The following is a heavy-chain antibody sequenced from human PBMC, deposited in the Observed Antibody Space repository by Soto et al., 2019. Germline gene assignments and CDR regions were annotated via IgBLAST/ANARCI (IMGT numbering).Heavy chain of an antibody. Sequence: LRLSCAASGFIFRNYGMHWVRRAPGKGLDWVALISYDGSNKYYADSVKGRFTISRDNSKNTLYLQMNSLRPEDTAVYYCAGFSDAFDFWGQGTMVTVSS. J-gene: IGHJ3*01. CDR1: GFIFRNYG. CDR2: ISYDGSNK. V-gene: IGHV3-30*03. CDR3: AGFSDAFDF.